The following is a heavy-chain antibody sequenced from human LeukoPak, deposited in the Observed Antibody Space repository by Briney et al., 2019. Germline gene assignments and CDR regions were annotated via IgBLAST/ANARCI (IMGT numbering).Heavy chain of an antibody. J-gene: IGHJ4*02. CDR3: ARDLAYSRLDY. CDR1: GFTFSSYA. Sequence: PGGSLRLSCAASGFTFSSYAVHWVRQAPGKGLEWVAVISYDGSNKYYADSVKGRFTISRDNSKNTLYLQMNSLRAEDTAVYYCARDLAYSRLDYWGQGMLVTVSS. V-gene: IGHV3-30-3*01. CDR2: ISYDGSNK. D-gene: IGHD5-18*01.